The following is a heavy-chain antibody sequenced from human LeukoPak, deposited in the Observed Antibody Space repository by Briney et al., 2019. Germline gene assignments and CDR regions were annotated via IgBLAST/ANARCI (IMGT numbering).Heavy chain of an antibody. CDR2: INHSGST. J-gene: IGHJ4*02. D-gene: IGHD6-19*01. V-gene: IGHV4-34*01. CDR3: ARDAIAEAGKRPFDY. CDR1: GGSFSGYY. Sequence: SEALSLTCAVYGGSFSGYYWSWIRQPPGKGLEWIGEINHSGSTNYNPSLKSRVTISVDTSKNQFSLKLSSVTAADTAVYYCARDAIAEAGKRPFDYWGQGTPVTVSS.